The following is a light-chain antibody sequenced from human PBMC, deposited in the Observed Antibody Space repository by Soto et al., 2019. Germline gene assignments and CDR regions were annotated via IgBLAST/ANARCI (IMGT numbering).Light chain of an antibody. V-gene: IGKV1-5*01. J-gene: IGKJ1*01. CDR2: DAS. CDR1: RSISNW. CDR3: QQYGSYST. Sequence: DIQMTQSPSTLSASVEDRVTITCRASRSISNWLAWYQQRPGIAPKLLIFDASILQSGVPSRFSGSGSGTEFTLSISRLQTDDFATYYCQQYGSYSTFGQGTKVDIK.